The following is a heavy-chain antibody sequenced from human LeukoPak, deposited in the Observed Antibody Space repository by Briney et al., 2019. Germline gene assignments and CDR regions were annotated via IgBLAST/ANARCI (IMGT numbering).Heavy chain of an antibody. D-gene: IGHD7-27*01. V-gene: IGHV1-8*01. Sequence: ASVKVSCKASGYTFTSFDFNWVRQDTGQGLEWMGWMKSNNGHTGYAQKFQGRVTMTRDTSISTAYMELSSLTFEDTAVYYCARGPPNWGMVGYWGQGTLVTVS. J-gene: IGHJ4*02. CDR2: MKSNNGHT. CDR3: ARGPPNWGMVGY. CDR1: GYTFTSFD.